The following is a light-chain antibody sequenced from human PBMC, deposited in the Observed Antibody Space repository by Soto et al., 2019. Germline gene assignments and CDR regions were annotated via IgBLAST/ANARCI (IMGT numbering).Light chain of an antibody. J-gene: IGLJ1*01. Sequence: QSVLTQPASVSGSPGQSITISCTGTSSDVGAYNYVSWFQQHPGKAPKLMIYEVSDRPSGVSNRFSGSKSGNTASLTISGLQAEDEADYYCSSYASSSTLDVFGTGTKLTVL. CDR2: EVS. CDR3: SSYASSSTLDV. V-gene: IGLV2-14*01. CDR1: SSDVGAYNY.